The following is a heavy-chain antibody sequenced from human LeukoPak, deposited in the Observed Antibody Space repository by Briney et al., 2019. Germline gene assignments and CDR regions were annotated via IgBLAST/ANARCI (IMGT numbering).Heavy chain of an antibody. CDR2: IYHSGST. CDR3: ARDPYGDRGYFDY. CDR1: GGSISSGGYS. V-gene: IGHV4-30-2*01. J-gene: IGHJ4*02. Sequence: PSQTLSLTCAVSGGSISSGGYSWSWIRQPPGKGREWVGYIYHSGSTYYNPSLKSRVTISVDRSKNQFSLKLSSVTAADTAVYYCARDPYGDRGYFDYWGQGTLVTVSS. D-gene: IGHD4-17*01.